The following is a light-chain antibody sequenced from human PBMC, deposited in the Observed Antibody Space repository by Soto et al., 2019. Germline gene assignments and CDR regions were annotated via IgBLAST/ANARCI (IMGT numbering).Light chain of an antibody. J-gene: IGKJ1*01. V-gene: IGKV1-5*01. Sequence: DIQMTQSPSTVSASMGDTVTXTCRASQSVSGWLAWYQQKPGEAPKLLIYDASAWTRGVPSRLSGSGSGTKFTLTIASLQPDDFATYYCQQYNSYLRTFGQGTKVDIK. CDR3: QQYNSYLRT. CDR2: DAS. CDR1: QSVSGW.